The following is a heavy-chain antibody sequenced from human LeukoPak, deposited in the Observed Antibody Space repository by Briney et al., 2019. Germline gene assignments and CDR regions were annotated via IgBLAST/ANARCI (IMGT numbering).Heavy chain of an antibody. D-gene: IGHD6-13*01. CDR2: ISSTSTYI. J-gene: IGHJ6*03. CDR3: ARGYSSSWHHYYYYMDV. Sequence: PGGSLRLSCAASGFTFSSYTMNWVRQAPGKGLEWVSSISSTSTYIYYGDSLKGRFTISRDNAKNSLYLQMNSLRAEDTAVYYCARGYSSSWHHYYYYMDVWGKGTTVTVSS. CDR1: GFTFSSYT. V-gene: IGHV3-21*01.